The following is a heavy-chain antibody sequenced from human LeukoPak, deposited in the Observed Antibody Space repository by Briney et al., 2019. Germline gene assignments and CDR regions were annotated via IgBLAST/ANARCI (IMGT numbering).Heavy chain of an antibody. Sequence: SETLSLTYAVSGGSISSGGYSWSWLRQPPGKGLEWIGYIYHSGSTYYNPSLKSRVTISVDRSKTPFSLKLSSVTAADTAVYYCARAVYYYDSNGYNGAFDIWGQGTMVTVSS. CDR1: GGSISSGGYS. CDR3: ARAVYYYDSNGYNGAFDI. D-gene: IGHD3-22*01. CDR2: IYHSGST. V-gene: IGHV4-30-2*01. J-gene: IGHJ3*02.